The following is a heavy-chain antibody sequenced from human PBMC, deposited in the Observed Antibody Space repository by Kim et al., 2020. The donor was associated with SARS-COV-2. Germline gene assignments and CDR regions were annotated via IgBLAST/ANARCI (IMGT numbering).Heavy chain of an antibody. Sequence: SETLSLTCTVSGGSVSSGSYFWSWIRQPPGKELEWIGYIYYSGNTNYNPSLKSRVTMSVDTSKNQFSLKLRSVTAADTAVYYCARAPNDFWSGYPYYFDYWGQGTLVTVSS. CDR1: GGSVSSGSYF. D-gene: IGHD3-3*01. CDR3: ARAPNDFWSGYPYYFDY. V-gene: IGHV4-61*01. J-gene: IGHJ4*02. CDR2: IYYSGNT.